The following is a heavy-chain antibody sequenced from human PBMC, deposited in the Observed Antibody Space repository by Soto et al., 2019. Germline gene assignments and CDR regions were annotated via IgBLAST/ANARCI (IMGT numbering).Heavy chain of an antibody. V-gene: IGHV4-61*08. J-gene: IGHJ4*02. CDR1: GGSVSSDDYF. CDR3: ARDRHYYDSSGYYYHLDY. CDR2: IFHIGST. D-gene: IGHD3-22*01. Sequence: SETLSLTCTVSGGSVSSDDYFWSWIRQPPGKGLEWIGYIFHIGSTNYNPSLKSRVTISVDTSKNQFSLKLSSVTAADTAVYYCARDRHYYDSSGYYYHLDYWGQGTLVTVS.